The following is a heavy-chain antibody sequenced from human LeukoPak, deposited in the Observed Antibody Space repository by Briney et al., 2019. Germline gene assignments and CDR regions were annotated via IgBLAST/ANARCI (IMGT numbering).Heavy chain of an antibody. J-gene: IGHJ4*02. D-gene: IGHD3-22*01. V-gene: IGHV3-33*01. CDR1: GFTFSRYG. Sequence: PGRSLRLSCAASGFTFSRYGMHWVRQTPGKGLEWVSLIWYDGSLQYYADSVEGRFTFFRGTSKNTVYLQMNNLRAEDTAVYYCVRGTYGTSGNYLTYFDNWGQGTLVTVSS. CDR3: VRGTYGTSGNYLTYFDN. CDR2: IWYDGSLQ.